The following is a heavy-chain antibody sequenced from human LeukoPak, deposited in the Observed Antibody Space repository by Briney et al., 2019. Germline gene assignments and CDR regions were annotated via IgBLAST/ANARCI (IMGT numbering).Heavy chain of an antibody. CDR2: INPSGGST. CDR1: GYTFTSYG. CDR3: AREGKYGYSGYVQQYYFDY. Sequence: ASVKVSCKASGYTFTSYGISWVRQAPGQGLEWMGIINPSGGSTSYAQKFQGRVTMTRDTSTSTVYMELSSLRSEDTAVYYCAREGKYGYSGYVQQYYFDYWGQGTLVTVSS. V-gene: IGHV1-46*01. J-gene: IGHJ4*02. D-gene: IGHD5-12*01.